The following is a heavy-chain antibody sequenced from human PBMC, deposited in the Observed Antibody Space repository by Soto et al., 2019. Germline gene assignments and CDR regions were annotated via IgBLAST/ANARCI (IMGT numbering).Heavy chain of an antibody. CDR1: GGSFSGYY. D-gene: IGHD5-12*01. J-gene: IGHJ4*02. Sequence: ETLSLTCAVYGGSFSGYYWSWIRQPPGKGLEWIGEINHSGSTNYNPSLKSRVTISVDTSKNQFSLKLSSVTAADTAMYYCARGYSGYDPFDYWGQGTLVTVSS. CDR3: ARGYSGYDPFDY. CDR2: INHSGST. V-gene: IGHV4-34*01.